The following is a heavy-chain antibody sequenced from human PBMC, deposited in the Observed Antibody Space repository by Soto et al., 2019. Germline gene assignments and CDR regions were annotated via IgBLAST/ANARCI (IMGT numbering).Heavy chain of an antibody. Sequence: PSETLSLTCTVSGGSISSYYWSWIRQPPGKGLEWIGEINHSGSTNYNPSLKSRVTISVDTSKNQFSLKLSSVTAADTAVYYCARLRVQFTRRDYYYGMDVWGQGTTVTVPS. V-gene: IGHV4-34*01. CDR3: ARLRVQFTRRDYYYGMDV. CDR2: INHSGST. J-gene: IGHJ6*02. D-gene: IGHD1-1*01. CDR1: GGSISSYY.